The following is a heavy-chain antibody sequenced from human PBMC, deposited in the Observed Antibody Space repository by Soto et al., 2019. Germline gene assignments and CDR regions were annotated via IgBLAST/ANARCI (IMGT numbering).Heavy chain of an antibody. V-gene: IGHV4-39*01. CDR1: GGSISSSSYY. Sequence: SETLSLTCTVSGGSISSSSYYWGWIRQPPGKGLEWIGSIYYSGSTYYNPSLKSRVTISVDTSKNQFSLKLSSVTAADTAVYNCARLANYGGKTNDYWGQGTLVTVSS. CDR2: IYYSGST. D-gene: IGHD4-17*01. CDR3: ARLANYGGKTNDY. J-gene: IGHJ4*02.